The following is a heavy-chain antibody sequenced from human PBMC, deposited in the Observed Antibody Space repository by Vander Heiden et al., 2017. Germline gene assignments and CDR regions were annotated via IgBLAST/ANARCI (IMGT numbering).Heavy chain of an antibody. CDR3: ARGYYGAKGLNAFDI. V-gene: IGHV4-4*07. CDR1: GGSISSYY. Sequence: QVQLQESGPGLVKPSETLSLTCTVSGGSISSYYWSWIRQPAGKGLEWIGHIYTSGSTNYNPSLKSRVTMSEDTSKNQFSLKLSSVTAADTAVYYCARGYYGAKGLNAFDIWGQGTMVTVSS. D-gene: IGHD4-17*01. CDR2: IYTSGST. J-gene: IGHJ3*02.